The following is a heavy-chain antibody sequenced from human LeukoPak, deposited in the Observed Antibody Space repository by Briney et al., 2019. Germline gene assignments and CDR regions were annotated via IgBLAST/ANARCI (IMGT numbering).Heavy chain of an antibody. D-gene: IGHD6-19*01. Sequence: GASVKVSCQPSGYTFTSYYMHWVRQAPSQGLEWVGWINPNSGDTHRAQKFQGRVTMTRDTSITTAYMELSNLRSDDTAVYYCARDSASVAGVEQFDYWGQGTLVTVSS. CDR3: ARDSASVAGVEQFDY. CDR1: GYTFTSYY. CDR2: INPNSGDT. V-gene: IGHV1-2*02. J-gene: IGHJ4*02.